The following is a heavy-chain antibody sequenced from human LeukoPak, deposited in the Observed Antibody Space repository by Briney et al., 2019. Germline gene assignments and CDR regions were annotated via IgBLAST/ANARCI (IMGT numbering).Heavy chain of an antibody. CDR3: ATGRWLQPFDP. V-gene: IGHV1-69-2*01. CDR1: GYTFTGYY. Sequence: ASVKVSCKASGYTFTGYYMHWVQQAPGKGLEWMGLVDPEDGETIYAEKFQGRVTITADTSTDTAYIELSSLRSEDTAVYYCATGRWLQPFDPWGQGTLVTVSS. CDR2: VDPEDGET. J-gene: IGHJ5*02. D-gene: IGHD5-24*01.